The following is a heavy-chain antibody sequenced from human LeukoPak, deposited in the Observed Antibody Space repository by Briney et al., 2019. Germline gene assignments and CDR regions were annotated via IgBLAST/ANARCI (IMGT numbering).Heavy chain of an antibody. J-gene: IGHJ4*02. CDR2: INTGDIT. Sequence: GGSLRLSCAASGFXFDYSAMTWVRQAPEKGLEWLSCINTGDITFYANSMKGRSTISRDNPKNALFLQMNSLRAADTAIYYCVKGGFTYYDDWGQGTLVTVSS. CDR3: VKGGFTYYDD. CDR1: GFXFDYSA. V-gene: IGHV3-23*01. D-gene: IGHD3-22*01.